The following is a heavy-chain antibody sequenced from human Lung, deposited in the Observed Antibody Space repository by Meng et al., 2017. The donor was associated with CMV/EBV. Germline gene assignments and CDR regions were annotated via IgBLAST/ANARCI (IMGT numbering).Heavy chain of an antibody. CDR1: GYTFTSYD. CDR3: ARRRGGSSWGDFDY. V-gene: IGHV1-8*01. CDR2: MNPNSGNT. Sequence: SVXVSXXASGYTFTSYDINWVRQATGQGLEGMGWMNPNSGNTGYAQNFQGRVTMTRNTSISTVYMELSGLRSEDTAVYYCARRRGGSSWGDFDYWGQGTLVXVSS. D-gene: IGHD6-6*01. J-gene: IGHJ4*02.